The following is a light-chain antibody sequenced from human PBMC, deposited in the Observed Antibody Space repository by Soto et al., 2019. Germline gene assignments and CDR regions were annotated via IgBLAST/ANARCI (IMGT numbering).Light chain of an antibody. V-gene: IGKV3-11*01. CDR3: ARCSKRAMV. J-gene: IGKJ1*01. CDR2: DAS. CDR1: QNVRSY. Sequence: ISWTPSTTTLSLSTGEIATLSFVACQNVRSYLALYQHIPGQVPRLLIYDASNRATSIPARFSRRGSETGFTLTMICVEPGDFAVGYLARCSKRAMVFGQGTNLDIK.